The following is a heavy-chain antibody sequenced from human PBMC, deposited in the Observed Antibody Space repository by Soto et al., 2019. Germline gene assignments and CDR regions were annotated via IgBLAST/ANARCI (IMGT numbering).Heavy chain of an antibody. Sequence: EVQLVESGGGLVQPGGSLRLSCAKSGFNFDDYAMDWLRQVPGKGLEWVSSIDWNSAGIAYADSVRGRLTISRDNAKKSLYQIMNSLRLEDTAVSYSAGDMEAVARRGGWVDPWGQGTLFTVSS. CDR3: AGDMEAVARRGGWVDP. CDR2: IDWNSAGI. D-gene: IGHD6-19*01. J-gene: IGHJ5*02. V-gene: IGHV3-9*01. CDR1: GFNFDDYA.